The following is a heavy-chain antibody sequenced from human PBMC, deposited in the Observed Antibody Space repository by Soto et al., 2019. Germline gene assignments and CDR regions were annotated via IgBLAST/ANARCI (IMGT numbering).Heavy chain of an antibody. CDR1: GYTFTSYD. V-gene: IGHV1-8*01. J-gene: IGHJ6*03. Sequence: QVQLVQSGAEVKKPGASVKVSCKASGYTFTSYDINWVRQATGQGLEWMGWMNPNSGNTGYAQKFQGRVTMTKNTSINTAYMELRSLRSEDTAVYYCARWDGGPRYCSGGSCYYYYYMDVWGKGTTVTVSS. D-gene: IGHD2-15*01. CDR3: ARWDGGPRYCSGGSCYYYYYMDV. CDR2: MNPNSGNT.